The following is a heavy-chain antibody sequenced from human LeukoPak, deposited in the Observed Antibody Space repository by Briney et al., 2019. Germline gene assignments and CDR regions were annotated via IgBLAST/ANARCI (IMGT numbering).Heavy chain of an antibody. D-gene: IGHD5-18*01. Sequence: PGGSLRLSCAASGFILSNYWMSWVRQAPGKGLEWVANINQDGSGKYYVDSVKGRFTISRDNAKNSLYLQMKGLRAEDTAVYYCARDPRGYSYGYWYFDLWGRGTLVTVSS. J-gene: IGHJ2*01. CDR2: INQDGSGK. CDR1: GFILSNYW. V-gene: IGHV3-7*01. CDR3: ARDPRGYSYGYWYFDL.